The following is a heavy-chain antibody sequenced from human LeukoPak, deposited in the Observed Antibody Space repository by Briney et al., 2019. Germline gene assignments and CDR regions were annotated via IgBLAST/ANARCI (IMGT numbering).Heavy chain of an antibody. D-gene: IGHD2-8*01. V-gene: IGHV3-30*02. CDR3: AQDVPIERVPGVGPGS. Sequence: GGSLRLSCAASGFSFSDYGTHWVRQAPGKGLEWVTFMQYDGSVIFYADSVKGRFTISRDNSKNTVYLQMSSLKTEDTAVYFCAQDVPIERVPGVGPGSWGQGTLVTVSS. CDR2: MQYDGSVI. J-gene: IGHJ5*02. CDR1: GFSFSDYG.